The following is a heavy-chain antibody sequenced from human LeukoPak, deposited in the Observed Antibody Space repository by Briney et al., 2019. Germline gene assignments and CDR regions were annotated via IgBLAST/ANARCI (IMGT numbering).Heavy chain of an antibody. V-gene: IGHV3-11*04. CDR3: ARRGRSSGSDAFDI. CDR2: ISSSGSTI. D-gene: IGHD3-22*01. J-gene: IGHJ3*02. CDR1: GFTFSDYY. Sequence: PGGSMRLSCAASGFTFSDYYMSWIRQAPGKGLEWVSYISSSGSTIYYADSVKGRFTISRDNAKNSLYLQMNSLRAEDTAVYYCARRGRSSGSDAFDIWGQGTMVTVSS.